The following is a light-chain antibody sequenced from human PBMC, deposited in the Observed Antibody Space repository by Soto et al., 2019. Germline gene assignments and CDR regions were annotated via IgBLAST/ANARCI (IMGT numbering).Light chain of an antibody. CDR3: QQYGSSPWT. CDR2: TIS. V-gene: IGKV3-20*01. J-gene: IGKJ1*01. Sequence: DIVLTQSPGTLSLSPGERASLSCRASQSLSGYLAWYQQRPGQAPRLLIYTISNRATDIPDRFSGSGSGTDFTLTISRLEPEDFAVYYCQQYGSSPWTFGQGTKVEIK. CDR1: QSLSGY.